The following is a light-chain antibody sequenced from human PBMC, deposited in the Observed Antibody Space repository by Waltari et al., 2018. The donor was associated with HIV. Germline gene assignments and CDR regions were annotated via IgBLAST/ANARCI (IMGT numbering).Light chain of an antibody. CDR1: SSDVGGYDS. CDR2: DVT. Sequence: QSALTQPRSVSGSPGQSVPISCTGTSSDVGGYDSVAWYHQHPGKAPRLMIYDVTKRPSGVRDRFSGSKSGNTASLTISGLQAEDEAEYYCCSYAGAYTFWVFGGGTQLTVL. CDR3: CSYAGAYTFWV. V-gene: IGLV2-11*01. J-gene: IGLJ3*02.